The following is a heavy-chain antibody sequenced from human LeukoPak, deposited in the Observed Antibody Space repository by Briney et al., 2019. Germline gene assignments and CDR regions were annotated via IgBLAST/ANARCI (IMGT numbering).Heavy chain of an antibody. Sequence: GGSLRLSCAASGFTFSSYWMSWVRQAPGKGREWVANIKQDGSEKSYVDSVKGRFTISRDNAKNSLFLEMNSLRAEETAVYYCGRDREEWLCPLGELDYRGQGTLVTVSS. V-gene: IGHV3-7*01. D-gene: IGHD3-3*01. J-gene: IGHJ4*02. CDR3: GRDREEWLCPLGELDY. CDR1: GFTFSSYW. CDR2: IKQDGSEK.